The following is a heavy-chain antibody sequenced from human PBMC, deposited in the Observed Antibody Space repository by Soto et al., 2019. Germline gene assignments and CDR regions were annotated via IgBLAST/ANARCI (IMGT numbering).Heavy chain of an antibody. J-gene: IGHJ4*02. CDR2: IYYSGST. CDR1: GGSISSYY. D-gene: IGHD2-21*01. Sequence: SETLSLTCAVSGGSISSYYWSWIRQPPGKGLEWIGYIYYSGSTNYNPSLKSRVTISVDTSKNQFSLKLSSVTAADTAVYYCARDVGVYCGGDCYSNHFDYWGQGTLVTVSS. V-gene: IGHV4-59*01. CDR3: ARDVGVYCGGDCYSNHFDY.